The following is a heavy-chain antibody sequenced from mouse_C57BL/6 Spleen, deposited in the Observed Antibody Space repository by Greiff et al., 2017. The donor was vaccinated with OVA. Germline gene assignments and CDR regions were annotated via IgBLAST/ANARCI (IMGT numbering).Heavy chain of an antibody. Sequence: DVQLVESGGGLVKPGGSLKLSCAASGFTFSDYGMHWVRQAPEKGLEWVAYISRGSSTIYYADTVKGRSTFSIDNATNTLFLQMTSLRSADAAVDYYAGARRSYGFAYWGQGTSVTVSS. J-gene: IGHJ3*01. CDR1: GFTFSDYG. V-gene: IGHV5-17*01. CDR2: ISRGSSTI. CDR3: AGARRSYGFAY. D-gene: IGHD1-1*02.